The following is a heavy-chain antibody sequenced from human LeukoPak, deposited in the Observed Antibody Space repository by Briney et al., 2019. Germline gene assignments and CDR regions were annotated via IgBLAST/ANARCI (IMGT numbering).Heavy chain of an antibody. Sequence: SETLSLTCTVSGGSISSGGYYWSRIRQHPGKGLEGIGYIYYSGSTYYNPSLKSRVTISVDTSKNQFSLKLSSVTAADTAVYYCARAPRDAHIRFDYWGQGTLVTVSS. J-gene: IGHJ4*02. V-gene: IGHV4-31*03. CDR2: IYYSGST. CDR3: ARAPRDAHIRFDY. CDR1: GGSISSGGYY. D-gene: IGHD5-24*01.